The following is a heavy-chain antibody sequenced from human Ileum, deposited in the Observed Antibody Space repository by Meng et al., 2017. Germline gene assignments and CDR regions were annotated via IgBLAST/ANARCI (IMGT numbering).Heavy chain of an antibody. CDR2: IDHSGGT. J-gene: IGHJ5*02. CDR3: ARRVGATPYAYNWLDP. Sequence: QVQLAQWGAGLLKPSETLSPACGVYGGSFSGYYWSWIRQPPGKGLEWIGEIDHSGGTNYNPSLKNRVTISVDTSNNRFSLKLSSVKAADTALYFCARRVGATPYAYNWLDPWGQGTLVTVSS. CDR1: GGSFSGYY. D-gene: IGHD1-26*01. V-gene: IGHV4-34*01.